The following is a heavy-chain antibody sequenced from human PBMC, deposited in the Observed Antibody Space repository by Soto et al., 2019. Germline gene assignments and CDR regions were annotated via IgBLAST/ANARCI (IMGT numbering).Heavy chain of an antibody. Sequence: QVQLVQSGAEVKKPGASVKVSCKVSGYTLTELSMHWVRQAPGKGHEWMGGFDHEDGETIYAQKFQGRVTMTEDTSTDTAYMKLSSLRSEDTVVYYCATLIDRLRQVQAARESWFDPWGQGTLVTVSS. CDR2: FDHEDGET. D-gene: IGHD2-2*01. J-gene: IGHJ5*02. V-gene: IGHV1-24*01. CDR3: ATLIDRLRQVQAARESWFDP. CDR1: GYTLTELS.